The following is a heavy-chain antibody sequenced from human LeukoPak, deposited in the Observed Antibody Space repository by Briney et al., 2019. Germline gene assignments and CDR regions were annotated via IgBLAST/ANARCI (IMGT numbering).Heavy chain of an antibody. V-gene: IGHV4-34*01. Sequence: KPSETLSLTCAVYGGSFSGYYWSWIRQPPGKGLEWIGEINHSGSTNYNPSLKSRVTISVDTSKNQFSLKLTSVTAADAAMYYCARQLPTAAADTRGYFEYWGQGAVVTVSS. J-gene: IGHJ4*01. D-gene: IGHD6-13*01. CDR1: GGSFSGYY. CDR2: INHSGST. CDR3: ARQLPTAAADTRGYFEY.